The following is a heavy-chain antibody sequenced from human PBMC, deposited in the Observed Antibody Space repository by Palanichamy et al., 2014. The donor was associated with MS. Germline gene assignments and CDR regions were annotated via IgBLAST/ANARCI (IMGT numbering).Heavy chain of an antibody. CDR3: ARGAATATTFRFDY. V-gene: IGHV1-3*04. Sequence: QVQLVQSGAGLKKPGASVKVSCKASGYTLTSYAMHWVRQAPGQRLEWMGWINTGNGDTKYSQKFQGRVSITRDASASAAYMELSSLRSEDTAVYYCARGAATATTFRFDYWGQGTLVTVSS. CDR2: INTGNGDT. CDR1: GYTLTSYA. J-gene: IGHJ4*02. D-gene: IGHD4-17*01.